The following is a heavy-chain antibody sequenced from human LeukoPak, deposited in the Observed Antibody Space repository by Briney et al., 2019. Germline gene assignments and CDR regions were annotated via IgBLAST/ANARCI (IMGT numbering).Heavy chain of an antibody. Sequence: GASVKVSCKASGYTFTDYYMHWVRQAPGQGLEWMGWINPNSGGTKYAQKFQGRVTMTRDTFITTYYMELSSPRSDDTAVYYCARGPIIRGLTLLDYWGQGTLVTVSS. CDR1: GYTFTDYY. V-gene: IGHV1-2*02. CDR3: ARGPIIRGLTLLDY. J-gene: IGHJ4*02. D-gene: IGHD3-10*01. CDR2: INPNSGGT.